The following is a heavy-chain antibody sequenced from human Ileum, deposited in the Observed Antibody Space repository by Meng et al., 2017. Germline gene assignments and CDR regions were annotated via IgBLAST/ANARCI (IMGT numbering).Heavy chain of an antibody. CDR3: VSERRRSYFFDY. CDR1: SGSFTNNNYY. Sequence: QLRLQESGPGLVKPWETLSRTCSVSSGSFTNNNYYWVWIRRPPGKGLEWIGYIFYTGATYSNPSLKSRVTVSLDTSKSQFSLKLSSVTAADTAIYYCVSERRRSYFFDYWGQGTLVTVSS. J-gene: IGHJ4*02. V-gene: IGHV4-30-4*08. CDR2: IFYTGAT.